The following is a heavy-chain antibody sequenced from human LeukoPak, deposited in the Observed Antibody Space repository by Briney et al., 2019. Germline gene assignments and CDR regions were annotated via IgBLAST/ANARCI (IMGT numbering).Heavy chain of an antibody. CDR1: GYTFTGYY. D-gene: IGHD5-12*01. V-gene: IGHV1-2*02. CDR3: ARRGDSGYDFDP. Sequence: ASVKVSCKTSGYTFTGYYMHWVRQAPGQGLEWMGWINPNSGGTNYAQKFQGRVTMTRDTSISTAYMELSRLTSDDTAVYYCARRGDSGYDFDPWGQGTLVTVSS. J-gene: IGHJ5*02. CDR2: INPNSGGT.